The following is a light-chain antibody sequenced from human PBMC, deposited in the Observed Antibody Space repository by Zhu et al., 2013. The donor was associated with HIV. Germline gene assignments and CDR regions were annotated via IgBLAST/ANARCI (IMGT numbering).Light chain of an antibody. V-gene: IGLV1-40*01. CDR2: GSS. Sequence: QSVLTQPPSVSGAPGQRVTISCTGSSSDIGAGYDVHWYQQFPGTAPKLLIYGSSNRPSGVPVRFSGSKSGISASLAITGLQAEDEAEYYCQSYDSSLRAYVFGTGTKVTV. CDR3: QSYDSSLRAYV. J-gene: IGLJ1*01. CDR1: SSDIGAGYD.